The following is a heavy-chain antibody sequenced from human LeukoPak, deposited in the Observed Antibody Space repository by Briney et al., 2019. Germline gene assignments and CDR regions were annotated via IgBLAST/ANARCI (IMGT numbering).Heavy chain of an antibody. J-gene: IGHJ4*02. D-gene: IGHD1-26*01. CDR2: ISGSGGST. Sequence: GGSLRLSCAASGFTFSSYAMSWVRQAPGKGLEWVSAISGSGGSTYYADSVKGRFTISRDNSKNTLYLQMNSLRAEDTAVYYCAKDPWSVVGATGGDYWGQGTLVTVSS. V-gene: IGHV3-23*01. CDR3: AKDPWSVVGATGGDY. CDR1: GFTFSSYA.